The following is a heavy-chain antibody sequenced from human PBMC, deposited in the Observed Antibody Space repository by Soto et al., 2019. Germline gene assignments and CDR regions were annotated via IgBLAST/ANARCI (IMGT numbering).Heavy chain of an antibody. CDR1: GGTVSSYA. CDR2: FIPIFVSA. CDR3: ARDVSSDTTGFRGYDL. V-gene: IGHV1-69*01. D-gene: IGHD3-10*01. J-gene: IGHJ4*02. Sequence: QLHLVQSGAEVKKAGSSVKVSCKASGGTVSSYAITWVRQAPAKGLEWMGVFIPIFVSAHYAPKFQGRITITADESTSTAYMELSGLTSEDTAIYYCARDVSSDTTGFRGYDLWGQGTQVTVSS.